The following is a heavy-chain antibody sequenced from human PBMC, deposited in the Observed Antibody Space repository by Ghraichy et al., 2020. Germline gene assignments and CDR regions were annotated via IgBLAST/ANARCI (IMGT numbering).Heavy chain of an antibody. CDR2: ISSSSSYI. J-gene: IGHJ4*02. D-gene: IGHD4-17*01. CDR3: ARDHYDYGDYGAFDY. CDR1: GFTFSSYS. Sequence: GESLNISCAASGFTFSSYSMNWVRQAPGKGLEWVSSISSSSSYIYYADSVKGRFTISRDNAKNSLYLQMNSLRAEDTAVYYCARDHYDYGDYGAFDYWGQGTLVTVSS. V-gene: IGHV3-21*01.